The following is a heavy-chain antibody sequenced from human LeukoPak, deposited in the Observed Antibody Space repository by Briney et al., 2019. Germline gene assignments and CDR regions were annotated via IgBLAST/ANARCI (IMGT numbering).Heavy chain of an antibody. CDR1: GFTFSSYS. V-gene: IGHV3-48*01. J-gene: IGHJ6*02. CDR3: ARDRCSGGSCYYYGMDV. Sequence: PGGSLRLSCAASGFTFSSYSMNWVRQAPGKGLEWVSYISSSSSTIYYADSVKGRFTISRDNAKNSLYLQMNSLRAEDTAVYYCARDRCSGGSCYYYGMDVWGQGTRSPSP. CDR2: ISSSSSTI. D-gene: IGHD2-15*01.